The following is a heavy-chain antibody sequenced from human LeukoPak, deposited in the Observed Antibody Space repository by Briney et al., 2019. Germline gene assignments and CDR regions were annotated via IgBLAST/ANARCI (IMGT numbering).Heavy chain of an antibody. CDR1: GFTFSSYA. D-gene: IGHD4-11*01. V-gene: IGHV3-64*01. Sequence: GGSLRLSCAASGFTFSSYAMHWVHQAPGKGLEYVSAISSNGGSTYYANSVKGRFTISRDNSKNTLYLQMGSLRAEDMAVYYCARVGYYSNYDFDYWGQGTLVTVSS. CDR3: ARVGYYSNYDFDY. CDR2: ISSNGGST. J-gene: IGHJ4*02.